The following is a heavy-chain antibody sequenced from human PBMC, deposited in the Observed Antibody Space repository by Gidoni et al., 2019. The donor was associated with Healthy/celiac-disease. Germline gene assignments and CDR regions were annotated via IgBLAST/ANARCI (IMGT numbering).Heavy chain of an antibody. CDR1: GGSISRYY. CDR2: IYCSVST. Sequence: QVQLQESGPGLVKPSETLSLTCTVSGGSISRYYWSWIRQPPGKGLEWIGYIYCSVSTNYKPSLKSRVTISRSTSKNQFSLELSSGTAADTAVYYCAGARPYCSSNSCYAVGYYYYYGMDVWGQGTTVTVSS. CDR3: AGARPYCSSNSCYAVGYYYYYGMDV. J-gene: IGHJ6*02. D-gene: IGHD2-2*01. V-gene: IGHV4-59*01.